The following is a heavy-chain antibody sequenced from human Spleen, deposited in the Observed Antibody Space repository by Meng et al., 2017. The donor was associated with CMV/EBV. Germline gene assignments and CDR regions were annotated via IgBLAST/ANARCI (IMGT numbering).Heavy chain of an antibody. CDR1: RFPLKRFT. CDR2: VSSDSDYR. CDR3: ARDKLTFGYEAMSASYFDL. D-gene: IGHD5-12*01. V-gene: IGHV3-21*06. J-gene: IGHJ4*02. Sequence: LSLTCAGSRFPLKRFTMNWLRQGPGKGLEWVSSVSSDSDYRTHAESVKGRFTVSRDDAMNSLNLQMDSLRVDDTAVYYCARDKLTFGYEAMSASYFDLWGQGTLVTVSS.